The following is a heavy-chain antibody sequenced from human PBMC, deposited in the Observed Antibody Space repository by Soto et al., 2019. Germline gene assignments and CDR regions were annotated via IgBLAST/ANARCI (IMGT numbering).Heavy chain of an antibody. J-gene: IGHJ4*02. CDR3: APSYGSGSSPFDY. CDR1: GDTFSFYT. Sequence: QVQLVQSGAEVKKPGSSVKVSCKASGDTFSFYTLNWIRQAPGQGFEWVGRVNPILAMSSSAPKFQGRVSMCADKSTGTAYMELRSLRSDDTAVYYCAPSYGSGSSPFDYWGQGTLVTVSS. V-gene: IGHV1-69*02. CDR2: VNPILAMS. D-gene: IGHD3-10*01.